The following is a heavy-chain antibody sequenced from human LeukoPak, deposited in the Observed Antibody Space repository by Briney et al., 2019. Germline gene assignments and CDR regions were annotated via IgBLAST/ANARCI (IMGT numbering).Heavy chain of an antibody. J-gene: IGHJ4*02. D-gene: IGHD6-6*01. CDR2: INPNSGGT. Sequence: GASVKVSCKASGGTFSSYAISWVRQAPGQGLEWMGWINPNSGGTNYAQKFQGRVTMTRDTSISTAYMELSRLRSDDTAVYYCARDSPKLYSSSDFDYWGQGTLVTVSS. CDR3: ARDSPKLYSSSDFDY. V-gene: IGHV1-2*02. CDR1: GGTFSSYA.